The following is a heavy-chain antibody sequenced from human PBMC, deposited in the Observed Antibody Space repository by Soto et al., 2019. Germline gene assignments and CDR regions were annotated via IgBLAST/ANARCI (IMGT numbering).Heavy chain of an antibody. D-gene: IGHD6-19*01. CDR3: AKVRSSGWYFDY. J-gene: IGHJ4*02. CDR1: GFTFSSYG. CDR2: ISYDGSNK. V-gene: IGHV3-30*18. Sequence: PGGSLRLSCAASGFTFSSYGMHWVRQAPGKGLEWVAVISYDGSNKYYADSVKGRFTISRDNSKNTLYLQMNSLRAEDTAVYYCAKVRSSGWYFDYWGQGTLVTVSS.